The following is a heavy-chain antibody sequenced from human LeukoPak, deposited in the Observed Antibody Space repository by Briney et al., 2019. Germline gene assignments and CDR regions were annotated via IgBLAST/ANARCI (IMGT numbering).Heavy chain of an antibody. V-gene: IGHV1-69*01. J-gene: IGHJ3*02. CDR1: GGTFSSYA. CDR3: ARDLDLTMTTYAFDI. CDR2: IIPIFGTA. D-gene: IGHD3-22*01. Sequence: ASVKVSCKASGGTFSSYAISWVRQAPGQGLEWMGGIIPIFGTANYAQKFQCRVTITADESTSTAYMELSSLRSEDTAVYYCARDLDLTMTTYAFDIWGQGTMVTVSS.